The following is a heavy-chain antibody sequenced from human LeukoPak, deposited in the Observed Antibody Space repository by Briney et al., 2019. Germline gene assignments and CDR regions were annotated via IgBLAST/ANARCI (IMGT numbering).Heavy chain of an antibody. J-gene: IGHJ6*03. CDR3: ARHLADYYYYMDV. CDR1: GFTFSDYY. Sequence: PGGSLRLSCAAPGFTFSDYYMSWIRKAQGKGLEWVSYISSSGSTIYYADSVKGRFTISRDNAKNSLYLQMNSLRAEDTAVYYCARHLADYYYYMDVWGKGTTVTVSS. V-gene: IGHV3-11*04. CDR2: ISSSGSTI.